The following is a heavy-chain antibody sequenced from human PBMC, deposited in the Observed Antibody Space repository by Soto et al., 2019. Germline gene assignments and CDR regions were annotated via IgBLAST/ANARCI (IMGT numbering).Heavy chain of an antibody. CDR1: GGTFSSYA. V-gene: IGHV1-69*06. CDR2: IIPIFGTA. Sequence: QVQLVQSGAEVKKPGSSVKVSCKASGGTFSSYAISWVRQAPGQGLEWMGGIIPIFGTANYAQKFQGRVTITADKSTSTAYMELSSLRSEDTAVYYCARDRIRAVAGTLPVTWFDLWGQGTLVTVS. CDR3: ARDRIRAVAGTLPVTWFDL. J-gene: IGHJ5*02. D-gene: IGHD6-19*01.